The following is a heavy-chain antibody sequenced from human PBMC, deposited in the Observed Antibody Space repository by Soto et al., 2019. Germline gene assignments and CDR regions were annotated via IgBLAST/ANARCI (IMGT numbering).Heavy chain of an antibody. CDR1: EFRFSNYA. Sequence: GGSLRLSCAASEFRFSNYAMSWVRQTPGGGLEWVSAIIGGGGSTFSADSVKGRFTTSRDNSQKKLYLHMNSLRAEDTAIYYCAKEIAVSGEGAFDIWGQGTMVTVSS. CDR2: IIGGGGST. J-gene: IGHJ3*02. CDR3: AKEIAVSGEGAFDI. D-gene: IGHD6-19*01. V-gene: IGHV3-23*01.